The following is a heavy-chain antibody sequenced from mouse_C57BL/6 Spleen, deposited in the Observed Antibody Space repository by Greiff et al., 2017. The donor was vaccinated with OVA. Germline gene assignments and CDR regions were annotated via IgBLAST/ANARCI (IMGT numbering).Heavy chain of an antibody. J-gene: IGHJ2*01. CDR1: GYTFTDYY. Sequence: EVQLQQSGPELVKPGASVKISCKASGYTFTDYYMNWVKQSHGKSLEWIGDINPNNGGTSYNQKFKGKATLTVDKSSSTAYMELRSLTSEDSAVYYCARSWYGSSLDYWGQGTTLTVSS. V-gene: IGHV1-26*01. CDR3: ARSWYGSSLDY. CDR2: INPNNGGT. D-gene: IGHD1-1*01.